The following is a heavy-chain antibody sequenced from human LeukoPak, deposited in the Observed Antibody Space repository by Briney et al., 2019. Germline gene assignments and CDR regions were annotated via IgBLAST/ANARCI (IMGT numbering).Heavy chain of an antibody. Sequence: ASVKVSCKASGYTFTGYYMHWVRQAPGKGLEWMGGFDPEDGETIHAQKFQGRVTMTEDTSTDTAYMELSSLRSEDTAVYYCATLGRLPAAHNYYYYGMDVWGQGTTVTVSS. CDR1: GYTFTGYY. CDR3: ATLGRLPAAHNYYYYGMDV. V-gene: IGHV1-24*01. CDR2: FDPEDGET. D-gene: IGHD2-2*01. J-gene: IGHJ6*02.